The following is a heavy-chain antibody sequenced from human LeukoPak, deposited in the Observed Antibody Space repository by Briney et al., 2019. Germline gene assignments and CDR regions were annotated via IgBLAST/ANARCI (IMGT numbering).Heavy chain of an antibody. CDR1: GFSFSGFA. CDR3: ARDYSGSLDY. D-gene: IGHD1-26*01. Sequence: GGSLRLSCVASGFSFSGFAMNWVRQAPGKGLEWVSVISGSGASTHYADSVKGRFTISRDNSKNTLYLQMNSLRAEDTAVYYCARDYSGSLDYWGQGTLVTVSS. CDR2: ISGSGAST. V-gene: IGHV3-23*01. J-gene: IGHJ4*02.